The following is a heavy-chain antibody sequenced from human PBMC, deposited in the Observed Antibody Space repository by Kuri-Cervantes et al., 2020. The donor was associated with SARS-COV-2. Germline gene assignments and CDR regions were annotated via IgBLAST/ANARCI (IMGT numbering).Heavy chain of an antibody. CDR3: ARAPPAAAIFFDY. V-gene: IGHV3-21*01. Sequence: GESLKISCAASGFIFSSYSMNWVRQAPGKGLEWVSSISSSSSYIYYADSVKGRFTISRDNAKNSLYLQMNSLRAEDTAVYYCARAPPAAAIFFDYWGQGTLVTVSS. J-gene: IGHJ4*02. CDR1: GFIFSSYS. D-gene: IGHD2-2*01. CDR2: ISSSSSYI.